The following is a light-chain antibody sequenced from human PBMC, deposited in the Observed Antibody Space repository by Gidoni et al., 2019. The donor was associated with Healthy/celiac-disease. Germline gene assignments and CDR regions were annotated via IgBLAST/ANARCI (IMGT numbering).Light chain of an antibody. CDR2: YDN. J-gene: IGLJ1*01. CDR3: QVWDSSSDHYV. Sequence: SYVLTQPPSVSEAPGKTARITCGGNNIGSKSVHWYQRKPGQAPVLVIYYDNDRPSGIPERFSGSNSGNTATLTISRVEAGDEADYYCQVWDSSSDHYVFATGTKVTVL. CDR1: NIGSKS. V-gene: IGLV3-21*04.